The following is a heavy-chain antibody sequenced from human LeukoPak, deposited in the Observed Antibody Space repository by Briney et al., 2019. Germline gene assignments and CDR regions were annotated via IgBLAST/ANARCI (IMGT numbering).Heavy chain of an antibody. CDR2: IIPIFGTA. Sequence: SVKVSCKASGSTFSSYAISWVRQAPGQGLEWMGGIIPIFGTANYAQTVHGRVTLTEHESTRTAYMELSSLRSEYPAVYYCARTIAGRPGYFQHWGQGTLVTVFS. J-gene: IGHJ1*01. V-gene: IGHV1-69*13. D-gene: IGHD6-6*01. CDR3: ARTIAGRPGYFQH. CDR1: GSTFSSYA.